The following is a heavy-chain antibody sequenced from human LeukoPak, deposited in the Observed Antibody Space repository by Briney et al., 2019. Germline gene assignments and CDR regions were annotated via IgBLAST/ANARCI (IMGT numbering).Heavy chain of an antibody. CDR3: ARDTDRGFSRCYRWHSFDY. CDR2: ISHDGSVM. Sequence: GGSLRLSCAASGFTFSTYEMNWVRQAPGKGLEWVSYISHDGSVMHYADSVKGRFTISRDNAKNSLYLQMNGLRAEDTAVYYCARDTDRGFSRCYRWHSFDYWGQGTLVTVSS. V-gene: IGHV3-48*03. D-gene: IGHD2-2*02. J-gene: IGHJ4*02. CDR1: GFTFSTYE.